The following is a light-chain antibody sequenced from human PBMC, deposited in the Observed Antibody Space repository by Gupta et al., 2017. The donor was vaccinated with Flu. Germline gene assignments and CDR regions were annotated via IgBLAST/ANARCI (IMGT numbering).Light chain of an antibody. J-gene: IGKJ2*01. V-gene: IGKV1-5*03. CDR2: KAS. CDR3: QQYNSYSPYT. Sequence: DIQMTQSPSPPSASVGDRVTITCRASQSISSWLAWYQQKPGKAPKLLIYKASSLESGVPSRFSGSGSGTEFTLTISSLQPDDFATYYCQQYNSYSPYTFGQGTKLEIK. CDR1: QSISSW.